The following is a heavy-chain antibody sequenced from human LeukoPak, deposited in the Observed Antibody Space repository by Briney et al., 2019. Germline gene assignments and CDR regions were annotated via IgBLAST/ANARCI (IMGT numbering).Heavy chain of an antibody. CDR1: GFTFSDYY. CDR3: ARDLGYSNYPFDY. J-gene: IGHJ4*02. V-gene: IGHV3-11*04. D-gene: IGHD4-11*01. Sequence: GGSLRHSCAASGFTFSDYYMSWIRQAPGKGLEWVSYISSSGSTIYYADSVKGRFTISRDNAKNSLYLQMNSLRAEDTAVYYCARDLGYSNYPFDYWGQGTLVTVSS. CDR2: ISSSGSTI.